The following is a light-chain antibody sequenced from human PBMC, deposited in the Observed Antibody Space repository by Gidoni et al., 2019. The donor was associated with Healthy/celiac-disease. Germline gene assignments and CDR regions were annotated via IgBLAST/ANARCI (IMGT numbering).Light chain of an antibody. CDR3: QQYGNSPPEP. J-gene: IGKJ1*01. V-gene: IGKV3-20*01. CDR2: GAS. CDR1: QSVSSSY. Sequence: ESVLTQSPGTLSLSPGERATLSCRASQSVSSSYLAWYQQKPGQAPRLLSYGASSRATDIPDRFSGSGSGTDFTLTISRLEPEDFAVYYCQQYGNSPPEPFGQGTKVEIK.